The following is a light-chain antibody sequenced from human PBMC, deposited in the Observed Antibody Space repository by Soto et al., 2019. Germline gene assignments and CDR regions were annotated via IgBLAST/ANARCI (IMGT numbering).Light chain of an antibody. J-gene: IGKJ5*01. CDR2: AAS. CDR3: QQNHSTPVT. Sequence: TQMTQSPSSLSASVGDRVTITCRASQSISSYLNWYQQKPGKAPKLLIYAASSLQSGVPSRFSGSGSATDFTLTISSLQPEEFATYYCQQNHSTPVTFGQGTRLEIK. V-gene: IGKV1-39*01. CDR1: QSISSY.